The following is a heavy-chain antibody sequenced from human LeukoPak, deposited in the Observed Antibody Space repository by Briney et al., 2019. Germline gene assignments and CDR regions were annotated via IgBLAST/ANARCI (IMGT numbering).Heavy chain of an antibody. D-gene: IGHD2-21*01. Sequence: LGESLKISCQASATKFSNYWIGWVRQMPGKGLEWMGLVYLGDSSTTYSPSFQGQVTLSADISIATAYLEWNGLKASDSAMYFCATLFSRGLHIWGQGTMVTVSS. CDR1: ATKFSNYW. CDR2: VYLGDSST. CDR3: ATLFSRGLHI. J-gene: IGHJ3*02. V-gene: IGHV5-51*01.